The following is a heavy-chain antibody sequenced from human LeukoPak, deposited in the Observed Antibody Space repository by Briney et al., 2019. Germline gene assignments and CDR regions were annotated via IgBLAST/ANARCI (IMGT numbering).Heavy chain of an antibody. CDR3: TRDPSVDYDLLSHWFDP. Sequence: SVKVSCKASGGTFNSSGISWVRQAPGQGLEWMGGIISFFGAAHYIQKFQGRLTITADESTSTAYMELSSLTSEDTAVYYCTRDPSVDYDLLSHWFDPWGQGTLVTVSS. CDR1: GGTFNSSG. D-gene: IGHD3-9*01. V-gene: IGHV1-69*01. J-gene: IGHJ5*02. CDR2: IISFFGAA.